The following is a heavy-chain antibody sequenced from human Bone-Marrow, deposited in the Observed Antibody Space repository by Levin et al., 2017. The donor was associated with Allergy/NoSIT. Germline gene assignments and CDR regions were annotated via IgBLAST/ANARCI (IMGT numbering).Heavy chain of an antibody. CDR2: IIPILGIA. CDR3: ASCSGSSCFSGGNAFDI. J-gene: IGHJ3*02. V-gene: IGHV1-69*02. Sequence: GASVKVSCKASGGTFSSYTISWVRQAPGQGLEWMGRIIPILGIANYAQKFQGRVTITADKSTSTAYMELSSLRSEDTAVYYCASCSGSSCFSGGNAFDIWGQGTMVTVSS. CDR1: GGTFSSYT. D-gene: IGHD2-15*01.